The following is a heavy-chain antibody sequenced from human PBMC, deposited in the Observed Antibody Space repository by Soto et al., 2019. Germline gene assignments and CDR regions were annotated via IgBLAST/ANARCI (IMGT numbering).Heavy chain of an antibody. CDR2: IYTRGST. D-gene: IGHD3-22*01. Sequence: PSETLSLTFTFSGGSISNYYWSRIRQPAGEGLEWIGRIYTRGSTKYNPSIKSRITITVDTSKNQLSLKLSSVTAADTAVYYCARERGSGYYWRAFDIWGQGTMVTV. CDR3: ARERGSGYYWRAFDI. CDR1: GGSISNYY. V-gene: IGHV4-4*07. J-gene: IGHJ3*02.